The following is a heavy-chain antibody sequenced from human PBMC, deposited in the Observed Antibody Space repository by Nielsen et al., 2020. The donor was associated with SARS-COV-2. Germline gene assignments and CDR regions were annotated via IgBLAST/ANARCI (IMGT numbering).Heavy chain of an antibody. D-gene: IGHD3-9*01. CDR2: TSYDGRDK. CDR1: EISFRSYG. CDR3: ARQATIYMNEVSGMDV. J-gene: IGHJ6*02. Sequence: SCVASEISFRSYGMHWVRPAPGKGLDWVAFTSYDGRDKFYADSVRGRFIVSRDNFRDTLSLHMDSLRTEDTAVYFCARQATIYMNEVSGMDVWGQGTTVTVSS. V-gene: IGHV3-30*03.